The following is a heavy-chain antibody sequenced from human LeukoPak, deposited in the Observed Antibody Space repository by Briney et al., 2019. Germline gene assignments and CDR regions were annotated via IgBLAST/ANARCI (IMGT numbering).Heavy chain of an antibody. V-gene: IGHV4-34*01. CDR3: ARSRTAARPMVWFDP. CDR2: INHSGST. Sequence: SETLSLTCAVYGGSFSGYYWSWIRQPPGKGLEWIGEINHSGSTNYNPSLKSRVTISVDTSKNQFSLKLSSVTAADTAEYYCARSRTAARPMVWFDPWGQGTLVTVSS. CDR1: GGSFSGYY. J-gene: IGHJ5*02. D-gene: IGHD6-6*01.